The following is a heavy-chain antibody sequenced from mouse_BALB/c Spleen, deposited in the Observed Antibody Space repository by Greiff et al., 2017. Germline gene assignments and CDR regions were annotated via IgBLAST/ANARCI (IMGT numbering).Heavy chain of an antibody. D-gene: IGHD1-1*01. CDR2: ISDGGSYT. Sequence: EVKLVESGGGLVKPGGSLKLSCAASGFTFSDYYMYWVRQTPEKRLEWVATISDGGSYTYYPDSVKGRFTISRDNAKNNLYLQMSSLKSEDTAMYYCARDRYYGSSYYAMDYWGQGTSVTVSS. J-gene: IGHJ4*01. CDR3: ARDRYYGSSYYAMDY. CDR1: GFTFSDYY. V-gene: IGHV5-4*02.